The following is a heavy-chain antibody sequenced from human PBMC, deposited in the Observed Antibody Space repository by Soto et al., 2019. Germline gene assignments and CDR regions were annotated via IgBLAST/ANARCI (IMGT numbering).Heavy chain of an antibody. Sequence: SETLSLTCTVSGGSISSYYWSWIRQPPGKGLEWIGYIYYSGSTNYNPSLKSRVTISVDTSKNQFSLKLSSVTAADTAVDYCARHAYCSSTSCYLFPGIFDYWGQGTLVTVSS. V-gene: IGHV4-59*08. CDR1: GGSISSYY. J-gene: IGHJ4*02. CDR3: ARHAYCSSTSCYLFPGIFDY. D-gene: IGHD2-2*01. CDR2: IYYSGST.